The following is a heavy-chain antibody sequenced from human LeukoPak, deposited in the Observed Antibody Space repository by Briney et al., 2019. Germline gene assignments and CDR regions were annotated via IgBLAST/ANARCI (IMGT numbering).Heavy chain of an antibody. D-gene: IGHD6-19*01. V-gene: IGHV4-4*02. CDR2: IYHSGST. CDR3: ARARIAVAGNAFDT. Sequence: PSERPSLTCAVSGGSISSSNWWSWVRQPPGKGLEWIGEIYHSGSTNYNPSLKSQVNIPVDKSKNQSSLKLSSVTAADTAVYYCARARIAVAGNAFDTSGPGKLLTVSS. J-gene: IGHJ3*02. CDR1: GGSISSSNW.